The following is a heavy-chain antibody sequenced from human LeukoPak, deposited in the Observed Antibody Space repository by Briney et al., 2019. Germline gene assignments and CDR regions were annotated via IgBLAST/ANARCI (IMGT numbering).Heavy chain of an antibody. CDR3: AIPYQPGDNWFDP. D-gene: IGHD2-2*01. CDR2: INSDGSST. J-gene: IGHJ5*02. Sequence: GGSLRLSCAASGFTFSSYWMHWVRQAPGQGLVWVSRINSDGSSTSYADSVKGRFTISRDNAKNTLYLQMNSLRAEDTAVYYCAIPYQPGDNWFDPWGQGTLVTVSS. V-gene: IGHV3-74*01. CDR1: GFTFSSYW.